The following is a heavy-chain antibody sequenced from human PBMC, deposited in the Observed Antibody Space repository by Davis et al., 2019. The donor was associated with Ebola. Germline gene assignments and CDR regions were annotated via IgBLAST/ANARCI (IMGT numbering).Heavy chain of an antibody. CDR3: VRHLGSGLLPDY. Sequence: MPSETLSLTCTVSGGSITSYYLSWIRQSPGKGLEWIGYIYYNGNTNYNPSLKSRVTMSVDTSKNQFSLKLNSVTAADTAIYYCVRHLGSGLLPDYWGQGTLVTVSS. CDR2: IYYNGNT. J-gene: IGHJ4*02. V-gene: IGHV4-59*08. D-gene: IGHD3-3*01. CDR1: GGSITSYY.